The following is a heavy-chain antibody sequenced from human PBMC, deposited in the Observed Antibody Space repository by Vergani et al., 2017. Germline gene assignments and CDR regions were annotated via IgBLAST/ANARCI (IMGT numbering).Heavy chain of an antibody. Sequence: QVQLVESGGGVVQPGRSLRLSCAASGFTFSSYAMHWVRQAPGKGLEWVAVISYDGSNKYYADSVKGRFTISRDNSKNTLYLQMNSLGAEDTAVYYCARDEVGYSSTSGFDYWGQGTLVTVSS. V-gene: IGHV3-30-3*01. D-gene: IGHD6-13*01. CDR3: ARDEVGYSSTSGFDY. J-gene: IGHJ4*02. CDR1: GFTFSSYA. CDR2: ISYDGSNK.